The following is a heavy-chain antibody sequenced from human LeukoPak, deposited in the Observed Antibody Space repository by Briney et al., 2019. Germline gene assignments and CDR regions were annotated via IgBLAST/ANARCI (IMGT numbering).Heavy chain of an antibody. J-gene: IGHJ4*02. D-gene: IGHD6-6*01. Sequence: ASVKVSCKASGGTFSSYAISWVRQAPGQGLEWMGRIIPILGTANYAQKFQGRVTITTDESTSTAYMELSSLRSEDTAVYYCARDSEYSSSPSYYFDYRGQGTLVTVSS. CDR1: GGTFSSYA. V-gene: IGHV1-69*11. CDR3: ARDSEYSSSPSYYFDY. CDR2: IIPILGTA.